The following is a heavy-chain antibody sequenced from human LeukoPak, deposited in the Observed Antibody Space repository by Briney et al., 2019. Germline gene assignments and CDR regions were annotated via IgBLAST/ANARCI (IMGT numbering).Heavy chain of an antibody. J-gene: IGHJ4*02. V-gene: IGHV1-69*04. CDR2: IIPILGIA. Sequence: GASVKVSCKASGGTFSSYAISWVRQAPGQGLEWMGRIIPILGIANYAQKFQGRVTITADKSTSTAYMELSSLRSEDTAVYYCARVMVEMATIGPFDYWGQGTLVTVSS. CDR1: GGTFSSYA. D-gene: IGHD5-24*01. CDR3: ARVMVEMATIGPFDY.